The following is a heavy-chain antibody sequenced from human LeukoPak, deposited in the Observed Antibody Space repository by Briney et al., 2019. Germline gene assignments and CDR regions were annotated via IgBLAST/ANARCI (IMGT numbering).Heavy chain of an antibody. CDR3: AKDHYVSGRYDAFDI. CDR2: ISTSGGST. CDR1: GFTSSSYA. J-gene: IGHJ3*02. V-gene: IGHV3-23*01. D-gene: IGHD3-10*01. Sequence: PGGSLRLSCAASGFTSSSYAMSWVRQAPGEGLEWVSSISTSGGSTYYADSVKGRFTITRDNAKNTLYLQMNSLRAEDTAVYYCAKDHYVSGRYDAFDIWGQGTMVTVSS.